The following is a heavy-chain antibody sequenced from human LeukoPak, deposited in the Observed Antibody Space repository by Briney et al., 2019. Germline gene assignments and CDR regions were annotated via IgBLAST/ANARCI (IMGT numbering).Heavy chain of an antibody. D-gene: IGHD6-19*01. Sequence: GASVKVSCKASGYTFTGYYMHWVRQAPGQGLEWMGRINPNSGGANYAQKFQGRVTMTRDTSISTAYMELSRLRSDDTAVYYCARDGRLIAVAGTIDYWGQGTLVTVSS. CDR3: ARDGRLIAVAGTIDY. J-gene: IGHJ4*02. V-gene: IGHV1-2*06. CDR2: INPNSGGA. CDR1: GYTFTGYY.